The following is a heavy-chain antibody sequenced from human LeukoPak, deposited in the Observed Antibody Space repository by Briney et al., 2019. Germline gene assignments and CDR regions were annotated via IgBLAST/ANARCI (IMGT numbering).Heavy chain of an antibody. CDR2: IYYSGST. CDR3: ARGPFDY. V-gene: IGHV4-59*01. J-gene: IGHJ4*02. CDR1: GGSISSYY. Sequence: SETLSLTCTVSGGSISSYYWSWIRQPPGKGLEWIGYIYYSGSTNYNPSLKSRITISVDTSKNQFSLKLSSVTAADTAVYYCARGPFDYWGQGTLVTVSS.